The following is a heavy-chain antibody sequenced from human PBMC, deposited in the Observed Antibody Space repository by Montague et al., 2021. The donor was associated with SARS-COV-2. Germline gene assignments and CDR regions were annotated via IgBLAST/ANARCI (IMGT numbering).Heavy chain of an antibody. CDR1: GGSIGSWTYY. Sequence: SETLSLTCTVSGGSIGSWTYYWCLVRQPPGKVLEWIASHFYTLGAFYKSSIISRVTKSFDTSKNQISLNLASVTAADTAVRYCARELEGYFDLWGHGALVMVSS. CDR2: HFYTLGA. CDR3: ARELEGYFDL. J-gene: IGHJ2*01. V-gene: IGHV4-39*07.